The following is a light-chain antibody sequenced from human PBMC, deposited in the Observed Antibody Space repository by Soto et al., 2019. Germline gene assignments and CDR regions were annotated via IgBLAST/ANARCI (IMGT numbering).Light chain of an antibody. CDR1: QGISSY. J-gene: IGKJ4*01. CDR2: AAS. Sequence: HLTQSPSSLSASLGDRVTITCRASQGISSYLAWYQQKPANAPKLLIYAASTLQSGVPSRFSGSGSGTDFTLTISSLQPEDFATYHCQQFNSYPLTFGGGTKVDI. CDR3: QQFNSYPLT. V-gene: IGKV1-9*01.